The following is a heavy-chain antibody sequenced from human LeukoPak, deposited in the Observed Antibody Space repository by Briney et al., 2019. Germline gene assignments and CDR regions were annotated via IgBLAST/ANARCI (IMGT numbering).Heavy chain of an antibody. V-gene: IGHV3-7*03. CDR2: INKDGGGI. CDR3: AGGNSMDV. D-gene: IGHD1/OR15-1a*01. Sequence: PGGSLRLSCAVSGFPFSNSWMYWVRQAPGKGLEGVANINKDGGGISYVDSVKGRFTISRDNARNSLYLQMNSLRVEDTAVYFCAGGNSMDVWGKGTAVTVSS. CDR1: GFPFSNSW. J-gene: IGHJ6*04.